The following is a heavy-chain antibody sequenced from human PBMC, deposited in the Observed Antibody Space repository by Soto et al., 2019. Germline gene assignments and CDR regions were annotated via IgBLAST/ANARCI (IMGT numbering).Heavy chain of an antibody. CDR1: GFTFSSYA. J-gene: IGHJ4*02. CDR2: ISSSGSST. D-gene: IGHD3-22*01. CDR3: AKGISYYYDSSAYFDY. Sequence: GGSLRLSCAASGFTFSSYAMSWARQAPGKGLEWVSAISSSGSSTYYADSVKGRFTISRDNSKNTLYLKMNSLRAEDTAVYYCAKGISYYYDSSAYFDYWGQGTLVTVSS. V-gene: IGHV3-23*01.